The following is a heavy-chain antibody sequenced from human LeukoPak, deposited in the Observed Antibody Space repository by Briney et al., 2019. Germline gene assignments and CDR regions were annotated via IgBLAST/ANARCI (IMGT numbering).Heavy chain of an antibody. J-gene: IGHJ4*02. Sequence: GESLKISCKGSGYSFTSYWIGWVRQMPGKGLEWMGIIYPGDSDTRYSPFFQGQVTISADKSISTAYLQWSSLKASDTAMYYCARGGLAAIRKGQAFDYWGQGTLVTVSS. CDR3: ARGGLAAIRKGQAFDY. V-gene: IGHV5-51*01. CDR1: GYSFTSYW. CDR2: IYPGDSDT. D-gene: IGHD2-2*02.